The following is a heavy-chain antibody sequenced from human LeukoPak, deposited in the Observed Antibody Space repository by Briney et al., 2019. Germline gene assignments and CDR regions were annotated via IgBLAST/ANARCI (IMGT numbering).Heavy chain of an antibody. D-gene: IGHD6-13*01. J-gene: IGHJ4*02. Sequence: SETLSLTCTVSGVSIISSNYYWGWFRQPSGKSLEWIASVFYTGNTRHNPSLKSRVTISVDTSKNEFSLNLSSVTAEDTAVYYCARRLGSSADGILKYYFDYWGQGTLVTVSS. CDR2: VFYTGNT. V-gene: IGHV4-39*01. CDR1: GVSIISSNYY. CDR3: ARRLGSSADGILKYYFDY.